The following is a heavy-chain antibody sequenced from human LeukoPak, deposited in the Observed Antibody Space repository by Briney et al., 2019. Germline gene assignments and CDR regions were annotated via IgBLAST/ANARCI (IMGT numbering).Heavy chain of an antibody. CDR2: MNPNSGNT. CDR3: ATGTYDSSGYSSPY. D-gene: IGHD3-22*01. Sequence: ASVKVSCKASGYTFTSYDINWVRQATGQGLEWMGWMNPNSGNTGYAQKFQGRVAMTRNTSISTAYMGLSSLRSEDTAVYYCATGTYDSSGYSSPYWGQGTLVTVSS. V-gene: IGHV1-8*01. CDR1: GYTFTSYD. J-gene: IGHJ4*02.